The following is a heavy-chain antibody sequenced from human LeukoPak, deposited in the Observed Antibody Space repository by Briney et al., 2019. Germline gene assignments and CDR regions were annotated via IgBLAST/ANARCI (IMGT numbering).Heavy chain of an antibody. CDR3: AKHYSSSWYYFDY. CDR1: GFTFSSYA. D-gene: IGHD6-13*01. CDR2: VSHDGSNK. J-gene: IGHJ4*02. Sequence: PGRSLRLSCAASGFTFSSYAMHWVRKAPGKGLEWVTVVSHDGSNKYYADSVKGRFTISRDNSKNTLYLQMNSLRAEDTAVYYCAKHYSSSWYYFDYWGQGTLVTVSS. V-gene: IGHV3-30*18.